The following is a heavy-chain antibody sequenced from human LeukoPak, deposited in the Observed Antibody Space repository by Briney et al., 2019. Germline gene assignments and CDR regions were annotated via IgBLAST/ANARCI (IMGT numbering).Heavy chain of an antibody. V-gene: IGHV4-34*01. J-gene: IGHJ6*02. CDR2: INHSGST. CDR3: ARAIVWFGELLWSGYYYYGMDV. CDR1: GGSFSGYY. D-gene: IGHD3-10*01. Sequence: SETLSLTCAVYGGSFSGYYWSWIRQPPGKGLEWIGEINHSGSTNYNPSLKSRVTISVDTSKNQFSLKLSSVTAADTAVYYCARAIVWFGELLWSGYYYYGMDVRGQGTTVTVSS.